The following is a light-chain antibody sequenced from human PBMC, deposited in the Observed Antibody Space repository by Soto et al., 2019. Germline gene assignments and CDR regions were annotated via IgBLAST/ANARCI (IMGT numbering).Light chain of an antibody. CDR2: DAS. Sequence: DIQMTQYPSTLSASVGDRFTITCRASEIIRTWLAWYQHKPGKAPKFLIYDASTLESGVPSRFSGSGSGTEFTLTISSLQPDDFATYYCQQYNNYPRTFGQGTKVDI. CDR1: EIIRTW. J-gene: IGKJ1*01. V-gene: IGKV1-5*01. CDR3: QQYNNYPRT.